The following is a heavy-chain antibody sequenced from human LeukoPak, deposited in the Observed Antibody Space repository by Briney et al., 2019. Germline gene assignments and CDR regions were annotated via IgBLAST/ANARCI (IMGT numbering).Heavy chain of an antibody. V-gene: IGHV6-1*01. J-gene: IGHJ6*02. CDR3: AGGRAQFGHYYYYGMDV. CDR2: TYYRSKWYN. Sequence: PSQTLSVTCAISGDSVSSNSAAWNWIRQSPSRGLEWLGRTYYRSKWYNDYAVSVKSRITINPDTSKNQFSLQLNSVTPEDTAVYYCAGGRAQFGHYYYYGMDVWGQGTTVTVSS. D-gene: IGHD3-10*01. CDR1: GDSVSSNSAA.